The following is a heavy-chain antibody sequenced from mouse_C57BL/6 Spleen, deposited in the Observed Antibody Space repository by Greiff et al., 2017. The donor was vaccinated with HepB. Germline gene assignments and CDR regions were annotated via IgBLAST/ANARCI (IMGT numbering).Heavy chain of an antibody. Sequence: EVKLVESEGGLVQPGSSMKLSCTASGFTFSDYYMAWVRQVPEKGLEWVANINYDGSSTYYLDSLKSRFIISRDNAKNILYLQMSSLKSEDTATYYCARLAAYYSNYVDYWGQGTTLTVSS. V-gene: IGHV5-16*01. CDR1: GFTFSDYY. CDR2: INYDGSST. CDR3: ARLAAYYSNYVDY. J-gene: IGHJ2*01. D-gene: IGHD2-5*01.